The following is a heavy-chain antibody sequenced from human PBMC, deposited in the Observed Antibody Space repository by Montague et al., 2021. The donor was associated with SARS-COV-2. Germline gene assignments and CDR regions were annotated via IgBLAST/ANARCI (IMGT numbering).Heavy chain of an antibody. CDR1: GVSFSDYT. V-gene: IGHV3-30*04. J-gene: IGHJ4*02. CDR2: LTYDGGRN. CDR3: ARAYSSAWYAGY. Sequence: SLSLSCAGYGVSFSDYTMHWVRKAPGTGLEWLALLTYDGGRNYYAASVGGRATVSRDNSKNTVSLQMNFLRPEDTAVYYCARAYSSAWYAGYWGQGTHVTVSS. D-gene: IGHD6-19*01.